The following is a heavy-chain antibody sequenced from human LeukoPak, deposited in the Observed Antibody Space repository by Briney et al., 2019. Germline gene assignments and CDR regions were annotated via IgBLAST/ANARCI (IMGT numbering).Heavy chain of an antibody. V-gene: IGHV3-7*05. CDR2: IKEDESEK. CDR1: GFTFSNYW. CDR3: ARVRVSSYSGMDI. Sequence: GGSLTVSCVASGFTFSNYWMSWVRQAPGKGLEWVANIKEDESEKYYVNSVNGRFTISRDNAKNSLFLQMNSLRAEDTAVYYCARVRVSSYSGMDIWGQGTPVTVSS. D-gene: IGHD2/OR15-2a*01. J-gene: IGHJ6*02.